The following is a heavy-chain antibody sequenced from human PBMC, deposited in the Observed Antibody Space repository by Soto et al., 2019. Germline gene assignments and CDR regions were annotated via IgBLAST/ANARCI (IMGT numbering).Heavy chain of an antibody. Sequence: QVQLVQSGAEVKKPGASVKVSCKASGYTFTSYGISWVRQAPGQGLEWMGWISAYNGNTNYAQKLQGRVTMTTDTPTRTAYMELRSLRSDDTAVYYCARDQRRVAMVTDYYYGMDVWGQGTTVTVSS. J-gene: IGHJ6*02. CDR2: ISAYNGNT. V-gene: IGHV1-18*01. CDR1: GYTFTSYG. D-gene: IGHD5-18*01. CDR3: ARDQRRVAMVTDYYYGMDV.